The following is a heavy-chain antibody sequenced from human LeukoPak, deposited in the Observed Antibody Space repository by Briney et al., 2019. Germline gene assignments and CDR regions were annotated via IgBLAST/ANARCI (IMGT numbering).Heavy chain of an antibody. J-gene: IGHJ3*02. D-gene: IGHD5-24*01. V-gene: IGHV3-30*04. CDR3: AKDQERWLQLPGGAFDI. CDR2: ISYDGSNK. Sequence: PGGPLRLSCAASGFTFSSYAMHWVRQAPGKGLEWVAVISYDGSNKYYADSVKGRFTISRDNSKNTLYLQMNSLRAEDTAVYYCAKDQERWLQLPGGAFDIWGQGTMVTVSS. CDR1: GFTFSSYA.